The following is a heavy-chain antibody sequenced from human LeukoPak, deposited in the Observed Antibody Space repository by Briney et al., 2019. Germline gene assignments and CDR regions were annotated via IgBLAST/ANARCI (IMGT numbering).Heavy chain of an antibody. V-gene: IGHV4-59*01. CDR3: ARDWGVTGRPGYMDV. CDR1: GGSINSYY. Sequence: SETLSLTCTVSGGSINSYYWSWIRQPPGKGLEWIGYIYYSGSTNYNPSLKSRVTISVHTSKNQFSLKLSSVTAADTAVYYCARDWGVTGRPGYMDVWGKGTTVTVSS. J-gene: IGHJ6*03. CDR2: IYYSGST. D-gene: IGHD6-6*01.